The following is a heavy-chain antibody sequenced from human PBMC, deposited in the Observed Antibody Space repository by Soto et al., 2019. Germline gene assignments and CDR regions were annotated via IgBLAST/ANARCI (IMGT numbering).Heavy chain of an antibody. J-gene: IGHJ5*02. CDR2: ISWSSGNI. V-gene: IGHV3-9*01. CDR3: ARGGSGALTAAAGRTNWFDP. D-gene: IGHD6-13*01. Sequence: EVQLVESGGGVVQPGRSLRLSCTGSGFTFDDYAMYWVRQRPGAGLEWVAGISWSSGNIAHADSVKGRFTVSRDNDMSSLYLQMNSLRVEHTAMYYCARGGSGALTAAAGRTNWFDPWGQGTLVIVSS. CDR1: GFTFDDYA.